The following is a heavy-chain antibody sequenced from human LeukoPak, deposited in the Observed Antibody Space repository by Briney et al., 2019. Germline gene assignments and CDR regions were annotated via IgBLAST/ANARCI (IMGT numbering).Heavy chain of an antibody. Sequence: QPGGSLRLSCAASGFTFSDYGMHWVRQAPGKGLEWVAFIRYDATNKHYADSVKGRFAISRDNSKNTLYLQMNGLRDEDTAMYYCAKDQSVFYDSSGYLGYWGQGTLVTVSS. CDR2: IRYDATNK. CDR3: AKDQSVFYDSSGYLGY. CDR1: GFTFSDYG. J-gene: IGHJ4*02. D-gene: IGHD3-22*01. V-gene: IGHV3-30*02.